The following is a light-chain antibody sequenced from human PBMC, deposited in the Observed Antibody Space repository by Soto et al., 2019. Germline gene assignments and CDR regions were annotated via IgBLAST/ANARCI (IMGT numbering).Light chain of an antibody. CDR1: QDISNF. CDR3: LQHKSYPRT. J-gene: IGKJ1*01. CDR2: SAN. Sequence: DIQITHSPSDMSASVGDRVTITCRSSQDISNFLVWFQQRPGKVPKRLMYSANRLESGVPSRFSGSGSGTEFTLTISSLQPEDFATYYCLQHKSYPRTFGQGTKVDIK. V-gene: IGKV1-17*03.